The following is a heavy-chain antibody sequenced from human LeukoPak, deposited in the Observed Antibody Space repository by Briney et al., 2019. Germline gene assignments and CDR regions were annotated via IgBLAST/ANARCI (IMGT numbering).Heavy chain of an antibody. CDR1: GFTFSSYS. Sequence: PGGSLRLSCAASGFTFSSYSMNWVRQAPGKGLEWVSSISSSSSYIYYAESVKGRFTISRDNAKNSLYLQMNSLRAEDTAVYYCARDSAPLTYCGGDCFWYYGMDVWGQGTTVTVSS. J-gene: IGHJ6*02. D-gene: IGHD2-21*02. V-gene: IGHV3-21*01. CDR2: ISSSSSYI. CDR3: ARDSAPLTYCGGDCFWYYGMDV.